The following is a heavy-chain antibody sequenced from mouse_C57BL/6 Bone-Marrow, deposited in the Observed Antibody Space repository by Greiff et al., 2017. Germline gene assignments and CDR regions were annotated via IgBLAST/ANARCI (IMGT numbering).Heavy chain of an antibody. CDR1: GYTFTDYN. V-gene: IGHV1-22*01. CDR3: ARSGHYYGSSYDFDY. Sequence: EVQLQESGPELVKPGASVKMSCKASGYTFTDYNMPWVKQSHGKSLEWIGYINPNNGGTSYNQKFKGKATLTVNKSSSTAYMELRSRTSEDSAVYYCARSGHYYGSSYDFDYWGQGTTLTVSS. CDR2: INPNNGGT. D-gene: IGHD1-1*01. J-gene: IGHJ2*01.